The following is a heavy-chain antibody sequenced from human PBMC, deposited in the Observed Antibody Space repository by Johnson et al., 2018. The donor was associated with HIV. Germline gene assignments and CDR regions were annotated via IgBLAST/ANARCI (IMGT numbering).Heavy chain of an antibody. Sequence: VQLVESGGGLVQPGGSLRLSCAVSGFTFSNHHMTWVRQAPGKGLEWVANINQDGSDRYYADSVKGRFTISRDNSNNTLYLQMNSLRAEDTAVYYCASYSSSDAFDIWGQGTMVTVSS. CDR3: ASYSSSDAFDI. V-gene: IGHV3-7*01. CDR2: INQDGSDR. CDR1: GFTFSNHH. J-gene: IGHJ3*02. D-gene: IGHD6-6*01.